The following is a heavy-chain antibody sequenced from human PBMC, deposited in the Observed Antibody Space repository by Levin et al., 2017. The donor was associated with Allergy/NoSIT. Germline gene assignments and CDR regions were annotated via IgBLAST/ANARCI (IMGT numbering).Heavy chain of an antibody. CDR1: GFSLSTSGMC. D-gene: IGHD2-15*01. J-gene: IGHJ4*02. V-gene: IGHV2-70*11. Sequence: QTLSLTCTFSGFSLSTSGMCVSWIRQPPGKALEWLARIDWDDDKYYSTSLKTRLTISKDTSKNQVVLTMTNMDPVDTATYYCARSKSGGSCYDYFDYWGQGTLVTVSS. CDR2: IDWDDDK. CDR3: ARSKSGGSCYDYFDY.